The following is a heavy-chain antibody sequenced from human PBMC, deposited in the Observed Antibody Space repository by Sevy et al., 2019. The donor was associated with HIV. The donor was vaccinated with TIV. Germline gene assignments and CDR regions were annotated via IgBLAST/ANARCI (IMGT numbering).Heavy chain of an antibody. D-gene: IGHD3-22*01. CDR1: GFTFSSYG. Sequence: GGSLRLSCVASGFTFSSYGMHWVRQAPGKGLEWVAVIWYDGSNKYYADSVKGRFTISRDNSKNTLYLQMNSLRAEDTAVYYCARDYDSSGLFDYWGQGTLVTVSS. CDR3: ARDYDSSGLFDY. V-gene: IGHV3-33*01. J-gene: IGHJ4*02. CDR2: IWYDGSNK.